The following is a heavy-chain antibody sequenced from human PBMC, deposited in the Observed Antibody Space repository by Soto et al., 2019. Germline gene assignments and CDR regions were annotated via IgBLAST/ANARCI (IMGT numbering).Heavy chain of an antibody. CDR1: GDSVSRGSFY. V-gene: IGHV4-61*01. D-gene: IGHD1-26*01. J-gene: IGHJ5*02. Sequence: QVQLQESGPGLVKPSETLSLTCTVSGDSVSRGSFYWSWIRQPPGKGLEWIGYVYYSGSTSYNPSLKSRFTISRDKSKNQFSMDLSSVTPADTAVYYCARVKRSTSRFDAWGQGTRVTVSS. CDR3: ARVKRSTSRFDA. CDR2: VYYSGST.